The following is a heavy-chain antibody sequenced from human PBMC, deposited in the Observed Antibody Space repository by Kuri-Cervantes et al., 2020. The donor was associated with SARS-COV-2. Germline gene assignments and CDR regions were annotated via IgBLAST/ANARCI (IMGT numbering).Heavy chain of an antibody. CDR1: GFTFSSYS. J-gene: IGHJ4*02. CDR2: ISSSSTI. D-gene: IGHD6-6*01. V-gene: IGHV3-48*01. CDR3: ARDSSIAARPYDPFDY. Sequence: GESLKISCAASGFTFSSYSMNWVRQAPGEGLEWVSYISSSSTIYYADSVKGRFTISRDNAKNSLYLQMNSLRAEDTAVYYCARDSSIAARPYDPFDYWGQGTLVTVSS.